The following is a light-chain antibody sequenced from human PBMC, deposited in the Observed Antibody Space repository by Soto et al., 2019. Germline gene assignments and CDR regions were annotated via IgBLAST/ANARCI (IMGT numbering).Light chain of an antibody. CDR1: QSLNYN. J-gene: IGKJ2*01. Sequence: EIVMTQSPATLSVSPGERATLSCRAGQSLNYNLAWYQQKPGQAPRLLIYGSSARATGVPARFTGSGSETEFTRTISIVQSEDCAVYYCQQYSHWPPYTFGQGTKLEIK. CDR2: GSS. V-gene: IGKV3-15*01. CDR3: QQYSHWPPYT.